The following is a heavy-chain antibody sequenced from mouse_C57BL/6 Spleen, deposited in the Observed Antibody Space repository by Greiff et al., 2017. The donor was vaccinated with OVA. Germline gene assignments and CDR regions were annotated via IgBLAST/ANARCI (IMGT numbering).Heavy chain of an antibody. V-gene: IGHV1-81*01. D-gene: IGHD1-1*01. CDR1: GYTFTSYG. CDR2: IYPRSGNT. J-gene: IGHJ3*01. Sequence: QVQLQQSGAELARPGASVKLSCKASGYTFTSYGISWVKQRTGQGLEWIGEIYPRSGNTYYNEKFKGKATLTADKSSSTAYMELRSLTSEDSVVYFGARGGYYVAWFAYWGQGTLVTVSA. CDR3: ARGGYYVAWFAY.